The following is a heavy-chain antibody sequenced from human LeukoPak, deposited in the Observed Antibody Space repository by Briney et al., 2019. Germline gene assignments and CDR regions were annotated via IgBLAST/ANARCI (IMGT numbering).Heavy chain of an antibody. CDR3: AGRYDGYYFHY. CDR1: GGSISSSSYY. CDR2: IYYSGST. Sequence: SETLSLTCTVSGGSISSSSYYWGWIRQPPGKGLEWIGSIYYSGSTYYNPSLKSRVTISVDTSKNQFSLKLSSVTAADTAVYYCAGRYDGYYFHYWGQGTLVTVSS. J-gene: IGHJ4*02. V-gene: IGHV4-39*07. D-gene: IGHD2-2*01.